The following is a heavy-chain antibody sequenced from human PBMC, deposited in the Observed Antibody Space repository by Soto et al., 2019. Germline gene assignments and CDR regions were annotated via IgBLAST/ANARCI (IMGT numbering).Heavy chain of an antibody. V-gene: IGHV1-69*13. Sequence: GASVKVSCKASGGTFSSYAISWVRQAPGQGLEWMGGIIPIFGTANYAQKFQGRVTITADESTSTAYMELSSLRSEDTAVYYCARGSGNFWSGLDAFDIWGQGTMVTVSS. CDR3: ARGSGNFWSGLDAFDI. CDR2: IIPIFGTA. D-gene: IGHD3-3*01. J-gene: IGHJ3*02. CDR1: GGTFSSYA.